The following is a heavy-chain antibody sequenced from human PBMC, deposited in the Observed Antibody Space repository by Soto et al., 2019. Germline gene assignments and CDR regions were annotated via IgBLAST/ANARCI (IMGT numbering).Heavy chain of an antibody. CDR3: ARSSGGNFGIIIEGTNWFAP. D-gene: IGHD1-26*01. J-gene: IGHJ5*02. Sequence: AASVNVSCKAPRDTFTSYYINWVRQAPGQGLEWMGVINPHGGSTAYAQKFKGRVTLTRDTSASTVYMEVSSLTSEDTAMYYCARSSGGNFGIIIEGTNWFAPWGQGTLVTVSS. CDR2: INPHGGST. CDR1: RDTFTSYY. V-gene: IGHV1-46*01.